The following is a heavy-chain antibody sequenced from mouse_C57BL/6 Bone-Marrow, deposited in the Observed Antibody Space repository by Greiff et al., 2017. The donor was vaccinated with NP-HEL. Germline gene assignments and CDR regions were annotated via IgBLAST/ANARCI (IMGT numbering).Heavy chain of an antibody. J-gene: IGHJ4*01. D-gene: IGHD2-4*01. CDR1: GFNIKDYY. Sequence: EVQLQQSEAELVRPGASVKLSCTASGFNIKDYYMHWVKQRPEQGLEWIGRIDPEDGDTEYAPKFPGKATLTADTSSNTAYLQLSSLTVEDTSVYYGTTGYYDYDGTDYYAMDYGGQGTSVTVSA. CDR2: IDPEDGDT. V-gene: IGHV14-1*01. CDR3: TTGYYDYDGTDYYAMDY.